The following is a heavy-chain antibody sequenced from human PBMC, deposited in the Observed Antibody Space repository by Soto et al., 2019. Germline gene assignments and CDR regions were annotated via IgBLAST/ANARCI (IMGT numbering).Heavy chain of an antibody. CDR3: ARGGPNWDYFWYFDL. CDR1: VDSITKYH. V-gene: IGHV4-59*01. J-gene: IGHJ2*01. Sequence: KTSETLSLTCTASVDSITKYHWRWIRKPPGKGLEWLGCIHYTGSSKYNPSLKSRVTMSVDTSKSQFSLGLTAVTAADTAVYYCARGGPNWDYFWYFDLWGRGTLVTVSS. D-gene: IGHD1-7*01. CDR2: IHYTGSS.